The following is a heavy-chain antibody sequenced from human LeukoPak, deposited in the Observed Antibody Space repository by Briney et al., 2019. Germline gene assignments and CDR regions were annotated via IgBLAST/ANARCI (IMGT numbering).Heavy chain of an antibody. D-gene: IGHD1-26*01. Sequence: GGSLRLSCAASGFTFSTYCMTWLRQTPGKGLEWVANIKPDGDEKYYVDSVKGRFTISRDNAKNSLYLQMNSLRAEDTAIYYCARENWDLVAVPMDVWGKGTTVIVSS. V-gene: IGHV3-7*01. CDR2: IKPDGDEK. J-gene: IGHJ6*04. CDR3: ARENWDLVAVPMDV. CDR1: GFTFSTYC.